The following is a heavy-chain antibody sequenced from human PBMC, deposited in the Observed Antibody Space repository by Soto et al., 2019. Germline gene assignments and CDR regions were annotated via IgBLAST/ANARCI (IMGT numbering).Heavy chain of an antibody. V-gene: IGHV1-46*01. CDR1: GYTFTSYY. Sequence: ASVKVSCKASGYTFTSYYMHWVRQAPGQGLEWMGIINPSGGSTSYAQKFQGRVTMTRDTSTNTVYMELSSLRSEDTAVYYCARDSIYDSSGYYFDYWGQGTLVTVSS. CDR3: ARDSIYDSSGYYFDY. D-gene: IGHD3-22*01. J-gene: IGHJ4*02. CDR2: INPSGGST.